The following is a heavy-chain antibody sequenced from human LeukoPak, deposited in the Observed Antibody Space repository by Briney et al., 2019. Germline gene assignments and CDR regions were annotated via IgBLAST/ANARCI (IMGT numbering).Heavy chain of an antibody. CDR1: GFTFTAYA. D-gene: IGHD6-13*01. CDR3: AKSGYSSKGDFHY. Sequence: GGSLRLSCAASGFTFTAYAMGWVRRAPGRGLEWVSAFSGSGGSTYYADSVKGRFTISRDNSKNTLYLQMNSLRAEDTAVYYCAKSGYSSKGDFHYWGQGTMVDVSS. J-gene: IGHJ4*02. CDR2: FSGSGGST. V-gene: IGHV3-23*01.